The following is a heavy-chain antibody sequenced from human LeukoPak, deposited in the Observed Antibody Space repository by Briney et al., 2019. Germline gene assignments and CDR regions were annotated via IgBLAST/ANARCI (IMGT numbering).Heavy chain of an antibody. CDR3: ARQEYCSGGSCYTWFDP. CDR1: GYSITSYW. Sequence: GESLKISCKGSGYSITSYWIAWVRQMPGKGLEWMGMIYPADSDIRYSPSFQGQVTISADKSISTAYLQWSSLKASDTAMYYCARQEYCSGGSCYTWFDPWGQGTLSPSPQ. J-gene: IGHJ5*02. D-gene: IGHD2-15*01. V-gene: IGHV5-51*01. CDR2: IYPADSDI.